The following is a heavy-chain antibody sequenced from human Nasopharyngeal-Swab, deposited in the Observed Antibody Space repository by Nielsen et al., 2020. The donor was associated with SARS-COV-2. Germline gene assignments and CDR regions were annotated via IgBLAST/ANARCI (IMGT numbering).Heavy chain of an antibody. CDR3: AREFEATGATYLDS. CDR2: ITSSSATK. CDR1: GFIFSDYS. D-gene: IGHD1-26*01. V-gene: IGHV3-48*02. J-gene: IGHJ4*02. Sequence: GSLRLSCAASGFIFSDYSMDWVRQAPGKGLEWVSYITSSSATKYYADSVKGRFTVSRDNAKNLLYLQMSSMRDEDTAVYYCAREFEATGATYLDSWGLGTLVTVSS.